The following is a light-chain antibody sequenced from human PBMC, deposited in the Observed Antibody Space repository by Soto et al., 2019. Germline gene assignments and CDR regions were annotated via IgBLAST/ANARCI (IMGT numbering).Light chain of an antibody. CDR1: QSINNRY. J-gene: IGKJ3*01. V-gene: IGKV3-20*01. CDR3: QQFGSSPGFT. CDR2: AAS. Sequence: EIVLTQSPGTLSLSPGERATLSCRASQSINNRYLAWYQQKPGQAPRLLIYAASSRATGIPDRFSGSGSGTDFTLTIRRMEPEDFAGYYCQQFGSSPGFTFGPGTKVDIK.